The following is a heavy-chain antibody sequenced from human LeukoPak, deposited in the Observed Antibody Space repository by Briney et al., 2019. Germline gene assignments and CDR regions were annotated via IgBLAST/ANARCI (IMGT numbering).Heavy chain of an antibody. CDR1: GYTFTSYG. CDR3: ARAEDYDILTGYYELVV. J-gene: IGHJ4*02. V-gene: IGHV1-18*01. CDR2: ISAYNGNT. D-gene: IGHD3-9*01. Sequence: ASVKVSCKASGYTFTSYGISWVRQAPGQGLEWMGWISAYNGNTNYAQKFQGRVTMTRHTSINTAYMELSSLRSEDTAVYYCARAEDYDILTGYYELVVWGQGTLVTVSS.